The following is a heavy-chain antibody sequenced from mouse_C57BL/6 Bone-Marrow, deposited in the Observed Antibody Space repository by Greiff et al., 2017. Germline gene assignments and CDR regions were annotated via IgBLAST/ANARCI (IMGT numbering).Heavy chain of an antibody. CDR3: ARDGRLRYFDY. Sequence: EVQVVESGPELVKPGASVKISCKASGYTFTDYYMNWVKQSHGKSLEWIGDINPNNGGTSYNQKFKGKATLTVDKSSSTAYMELRSLTSEDSAVYYCARDGRLRYFDYWGQGTTLTVSS. CDR2: INPNNGGT. D-gene: IGHD2-4*01. V-gene: IGHV1-26*01. CDR1: GYTFTDYY. J-gene: IGHJ2*01.